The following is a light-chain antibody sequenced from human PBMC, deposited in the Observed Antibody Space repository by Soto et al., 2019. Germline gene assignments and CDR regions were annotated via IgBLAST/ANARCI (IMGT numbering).Light chain of an antibody. V-gene: IGLV2-11*01. Sequence: QSALTQPRSVSGFPGQSVTISCTGTSSDVGDYNYVSWYQHHPGKAPRVMIFDVTERPSGVPDRFSGSKSGNTAFLTISGLQAEDEADYYCCSRVVTYSWMFGGGTKLTVL. CDR1: SSDVGDYNY. CDR3: CSRVVTYSWM. CDR2: DVT. J-gene: IGLJ3*02.